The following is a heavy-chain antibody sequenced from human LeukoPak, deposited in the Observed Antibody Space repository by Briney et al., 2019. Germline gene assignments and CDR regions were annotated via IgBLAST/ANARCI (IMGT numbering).Heavy chain of an antibody. V-gene: IGHV3-30-3*01. CDR2: ISYDGSKK. CDR3: ARDTGRWSGDDY. J-gene: IGHJ4*02. Sequence: PGGSLRLSCAASGFTFSSYAIHWVRQAPGKGLEWVAVISYDGSKKYYADSVKGRFTISRDNSKNTLFLQMNSLRAEDTAVYYCARDTGRWSGDDYWGQGTLVTVSS. CDR1: GFTFSSYA. D-gene: IGHD3-10*01.